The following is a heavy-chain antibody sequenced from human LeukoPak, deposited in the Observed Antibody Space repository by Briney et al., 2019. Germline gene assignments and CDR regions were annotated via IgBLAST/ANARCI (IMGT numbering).Heavy chain of an antibody. CDR1: GGSISSYY. Sequence: SETLSLTCTVSGGSISSYYWSWIRQPAGKGLEWIGYIYYSGSTYYNPSLKSRVTISVDTSKNQFSLKLSSVTAADTAMYYCARTAVIFGVDFYAFDFWGQGTKVTGFS. D-gene: IGHD3-3*01. V-gene: IGHV4-59*06. CDR3: ARTAVIFGVDFYAFDF. J-gene: IGHJ3*01. CDR2: IYYSGST.